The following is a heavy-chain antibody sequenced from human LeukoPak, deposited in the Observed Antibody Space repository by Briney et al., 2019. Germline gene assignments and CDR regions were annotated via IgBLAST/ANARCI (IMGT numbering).Heavy chain of an antibody. CDR1: GGSFSGYY. Sequence: KPSETLSLTCAVYGGSFSGYYWSWIRQPPGKGLEWIGYIYYSGSTYYNPSLKSRVTISVDTSKNQFSLKLSSVTAADTAVYYCASICGGDCHSDYWGQGTLVTVSS. D-gene: IGHD2-21*02. CDR2: IYYSGST. J-gene: IGHJ4*02. V-gene: IGHV4-30-4*01. CDR3: ASICGGDCHSDY.